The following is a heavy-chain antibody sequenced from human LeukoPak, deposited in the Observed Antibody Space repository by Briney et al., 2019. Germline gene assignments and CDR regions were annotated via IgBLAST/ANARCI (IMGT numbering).Heavy chain of an antibody. V-gene: IGHV3-30*02. CDR2: IRYDGSNK. J-gene: IGHJ4*02. CDR1: GFTFSSYG. Sequence: PGGSLRLSCAASGFTFSSYGMHWVRQAPGKGLEWVAFIRYDGSNKYYADSVKGRFTISRDNSKNTLYLQMNGLRAEDTAVYYCAKDVQESSYYYDSSGYQPGYWGQGTLVTVSS. D-gene: IGHD3-22*01. CDR3: AKDVQESSYYYDSSGYQPGY.